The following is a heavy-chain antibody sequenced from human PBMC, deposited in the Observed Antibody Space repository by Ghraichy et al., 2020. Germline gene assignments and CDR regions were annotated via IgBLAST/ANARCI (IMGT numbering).Heavy chain of an antibody. Sequence: SVKVSCKASGGSFSTFAINWVRQAPGQGLEWMGGISRLLDTATYAQKFQGRVKITADVSTTTAYMELGSLRAEDTAIYYCARHVLYFYGLDVWGQGTTVTVSS. J-gene: IGHJ6*02. CDR3: ARHVLYFYGLDV. CDR2: ISRLLDTA. V-gene: IGHV1-69*13. CDR1: GGSFSTFA. D-gene: IGHD6-6*01.